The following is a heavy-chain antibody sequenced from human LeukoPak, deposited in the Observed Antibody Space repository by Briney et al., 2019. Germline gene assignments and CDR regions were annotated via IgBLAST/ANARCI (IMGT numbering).Heavy chain of an antibody. Sequence: PGGSLRLSCAASGFTFSSYSMNWVRQAPGKGLEWVSSIRSSSSYIYYADSVKGRFTISRDNAKNSLYLQMNSLRAEDTAVYYCARDRLSQLRYFDWLPHLDAFDIWGQGTMVTVSS. J-gene: IGHJ3*02. D-gene: IGHD3-9*01. CDR2: IRSSSSYI. V-gene: IGHV3-21*01. CDR1: GFTFSSYS. CDR3: ARDRLSQLRYFDWLPHLDAFDI.